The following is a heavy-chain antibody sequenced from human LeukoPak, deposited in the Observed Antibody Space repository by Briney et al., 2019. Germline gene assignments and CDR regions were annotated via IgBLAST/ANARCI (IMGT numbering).Heavy chain of an antibody. J-gene: IGHJ5*02. CDR3: ARAGTMVVAENWFDP. V-gene: IGHV1-69*04. Sequence: SVKVSCKASGGTFSSYAISWVRQAPGQGLEWMGRIIPILGIANYAQKFQGRVTITADKSTSTAYMELSSLRSEDTAVYYCARAGTMVVAENWFDPWGQGTLVTVSS. CDR1: GGTFSSYA. CDR2: IIPILGIA. D-gene: IGHD2-15*01.